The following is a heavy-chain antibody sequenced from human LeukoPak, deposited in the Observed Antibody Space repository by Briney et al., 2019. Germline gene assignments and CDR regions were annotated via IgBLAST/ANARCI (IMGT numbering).Heavy chain of an antibody. CDR3: ARWSRDGYNIDY. V-gene: IGHV3-74*01. Sequence: GGSLRLSCAASGFTFSSYWMHWVRQAPGKGLVWVSRINSDGSSTSYADSVKGRFIISRDNAKNTLYLQMNSLRAEDTAVYYCARWSRDGYNIDYWGQGTLVTVSS. CDR2: INSDGSST. D-gene: IGHD5-24*01. J-gene: IGHJ4*02. CDR1: GFTFSSYW.